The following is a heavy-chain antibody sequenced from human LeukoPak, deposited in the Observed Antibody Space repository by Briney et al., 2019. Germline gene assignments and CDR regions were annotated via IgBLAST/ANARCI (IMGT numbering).Heavy chain of an antibody. J-gene: IGHJ4*02. CDR1: GFTFSSYS. Sequence: GGSLRLSCAASGFTFSSYSMNWVRQAPGKGLEWVSSISSSSSYIYYADSVKGRFTISRDNAKNPLYLQMNSLRAEDTAVYYCARADSGGSSGWYAYYFDYWGQGTLVTVSS. V-gene: IGHV3-21*01. D-gene: IGHD6-19*01. CDR3: ARADSGGSSGWYAYYFDY. CDR2: ISSSSSYI.